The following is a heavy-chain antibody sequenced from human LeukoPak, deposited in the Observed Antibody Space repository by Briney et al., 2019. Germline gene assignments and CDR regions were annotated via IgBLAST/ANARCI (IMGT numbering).Heavy chain of an antibody. V-gene: IGHV1-18*01. CDR3: ARDGVPRVYSSGWYGYYFDY. D-gene: IGHD6-19*01. CDR1: GYTFTSYG. Sequence: ASVKVPCKASGYTFTSYGISWVRQAPGQGLEWMGWISAYNGNTNYAQKLQGRVTMTTDTSTSTANMELRSLRSDDTAVYYCARDGVPRVYSSGWYGYYFDYWGQGTLVTVSS. CDR2: ISAYNGNT. J-gene: IGHJ4*02.